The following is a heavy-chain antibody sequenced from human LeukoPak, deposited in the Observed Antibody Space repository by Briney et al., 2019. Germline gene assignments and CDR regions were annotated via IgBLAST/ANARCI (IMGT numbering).Heavy chain of an antibody. V-gene: IGHV4-39*01. CDR2: IYYSGST. CDR1: GGSISSSSYY. CDR3: ARLPVRYDSSHVG. D-gene: IGHD3-22*01. J-gene: IGHJ4*02. Sequence: PSETLSLTCTVSGGSISSSSYYWGWIRQPPGKGREWIGSIYYSGSTYYNPSLKSRVTISVDTSKNQFSLKLSSVTAADTAVYYCARLPVRYDSSHVGWGQGTLVTVSS.